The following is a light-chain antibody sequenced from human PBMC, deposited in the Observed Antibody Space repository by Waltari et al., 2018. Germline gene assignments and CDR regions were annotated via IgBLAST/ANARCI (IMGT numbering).Light chain of an antibody. CDR2: DVT. V-gene: IGLV2-11*03. J-gene: IGLJ1*01. Sequence: QQNPGQAPEVIIYDVTKRPSGVPDRFSGSKSGNTASLTISGLQPEDEADYYCCSFAGYTSLYVFGTGTTVTVL. CDR3: CSFAGYTSLYV.